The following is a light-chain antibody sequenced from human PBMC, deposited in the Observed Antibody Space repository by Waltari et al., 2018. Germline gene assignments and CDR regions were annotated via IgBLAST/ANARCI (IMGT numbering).Light chain of an antibody. J-gene: IGLJ2*01. CDR2: EDT. CDR3: YSGDDSGNQEV. Sequence: SYELTQPPSVSVSPGQTARITCSGDALPKKYLYWYQQKSGQAPVLVIYEDTERPSGSPPGFHGCSSGTMASLTISGAQVEDEADYYCYSGDDSGNQEVFGGGTKLTVL. V-gene: IGLV3-10*01. CDR1: ALPKKY.